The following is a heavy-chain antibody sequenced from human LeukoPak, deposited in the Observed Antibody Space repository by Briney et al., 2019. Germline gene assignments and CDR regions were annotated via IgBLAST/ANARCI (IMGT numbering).Heavy chain of an antibody. Sequence: GRSLRLSCAASGFTFSSYAMHWVRQAPGKGLEWVTIISYDGSNKYYADSVKGRFTISRDNSKNPLYLQMNSLRTEDTAVYYCARGDKQLVFNRNKGGFDPWGQGTLVTVSS. D-gene: IGHD6-13*01. CDR2: ISYDGSNK. J-gene: IGHJ5*02. CDR1: GFTFSSYA. V-gene: IGHV3-30*04. CDR3: ARGDKQLVFNRNKGGFDP.